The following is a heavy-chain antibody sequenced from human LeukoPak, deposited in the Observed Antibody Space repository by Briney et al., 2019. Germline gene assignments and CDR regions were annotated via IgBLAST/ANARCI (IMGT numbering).Heavy chain of an antibody. D-gene: IGHD5-12*01. CDR3: ARSGATLLAGFDY. J-gene: IGHJ4*02. CDR2: IYYSGST. CDR1: GDSISSGDNY. Sequence: SQTLSLTCTVSGDSISSGDNYWSWIRQHPGKGLEWIGYIYYSGSTYYNPSLKSRVTISVDTSQNQFSLKLASVTAADTAVYYCARSGATLLAGFDYWGQGTLVTVSS. V-gene: IGHV4-31*03.